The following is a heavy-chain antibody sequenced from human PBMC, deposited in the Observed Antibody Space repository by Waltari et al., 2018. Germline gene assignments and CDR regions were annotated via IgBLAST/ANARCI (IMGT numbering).Heavy chain of an antibody. J-gene: IGHJ5*02. CDR3: ARGGAS. V-gene: IGHV3-7*01. CDR2: IKQDGTDK. CDR1: GFSFSLYW. Sequence: EVQLVESGGGLVQPGGSLRLSCAASGFSFSLYWMNWVRQAPGKGLEWVANIKQDGTDKYYVDAGRGRFTISRDNAKNSVYLQMNSLRDEDTAVYYCARGGASWGQGTLVTVSS. D-gene: IGHD1-26*01.